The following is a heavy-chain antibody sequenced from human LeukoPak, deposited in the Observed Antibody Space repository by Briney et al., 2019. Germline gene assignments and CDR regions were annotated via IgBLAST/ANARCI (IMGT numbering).Heavy chain of an antibody. CDR1: GFTFTSSA. CDR2: IVVGSGNT. J-gene: IGHJ1*01. CDR3: AAGGSSSWYLMEH. V-gene: IGHV1-58*01. D-gene: IGHD6-13*01. Sequence: SVKVSCKASGFTFTSSAVQWVRQARGQRLEWIGWIVVGSGNTNYAQKFQERVTITRDMSTSTACMELSSLRSEDTAVYYCAAGGSSSWYLMEHWGQGTLVTVSS.